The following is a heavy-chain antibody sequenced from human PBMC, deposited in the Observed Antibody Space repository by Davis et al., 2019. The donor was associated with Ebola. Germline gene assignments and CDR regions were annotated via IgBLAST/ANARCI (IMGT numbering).Heavy chain of an antibody. Sequence: GGSLRLSCKGFGYNFSKYWIAWVRQVPGKGLEWMGMVYPDDSDTRYSPSFQGQVTISADKSIKTAFLQWSSLKASDTAMYYCASLRRTITGMDDGFDIWGQGTMVTVSS. CDR1: GYNFSKYW. D-gene: IGHD2-8*02. CDR2: VYPDDSDT. CDR3: ASLRRTITGMDDGFDI. V-gene: IGHV5-51*01. J-gene: IGHJ3*02.